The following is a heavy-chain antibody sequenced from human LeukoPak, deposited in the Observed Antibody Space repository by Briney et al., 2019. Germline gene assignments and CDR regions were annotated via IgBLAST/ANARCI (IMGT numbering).Heavy chain of an antibody. Sequence: GAAVKVSCKHSGYTFTGYYIHWVRQAPGEGGECMGWINLKSGGTNYAQKLQGSVHMTRDTVLSTAYMELRRLRCANPALYFCARGPLLLYLRAPDYWGEGAL. CDR1: GYTFTGYY. V-gene: IGHV1-2*04. CDR3: ARGPLLLYLRAPDY. J-gene: IGHJ4*02. D-gene: IGHD1-26*01. CDR2: INLKSGGT.